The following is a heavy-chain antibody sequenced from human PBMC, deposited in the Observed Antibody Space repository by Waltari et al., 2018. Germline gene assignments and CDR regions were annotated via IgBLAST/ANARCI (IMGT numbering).Heavy chain of an antibody. CDR2: INPSGGST. CDR3: ARDEVIAARPNYYFDY. V-gene: IGHV1-46*01. D-gene: IGHD6-6*01. CDR1: GYTFTSYY. J-gene: IGHJ4*02. Sequence: QVQLVQSGAEVKKPGASVNVSCKASGYTFTSYYMHWVRQAPGQGLEWMGIINPSGGSTSYAQKFQGRVTMTRDTSTSTVYMELSSLRSEDTAVYYCARDEVIAARPNYYFDYWGQGTLVTVSS.